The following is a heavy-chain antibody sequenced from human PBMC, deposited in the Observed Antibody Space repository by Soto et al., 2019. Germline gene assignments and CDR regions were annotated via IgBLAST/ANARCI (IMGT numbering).Heavy chain of an antibody. D-gene: IGHD6-19*01. V-gene: IGHV4-59*08. CDR1: GGSISSYY. J-gene: IGHJ4*02. CDR2: IYYSGST. Sequence: SETLSLTCTVSGGSISSYYWSWIRQPPGKGLEWIGYIYYSGSTNYNPSLKSRVTISVDTSKNQFSLKLSSVTAADTAVYYCARPNDAAGPPIYWGQGTLVTVSS. CDR3: ARPNDAAGPPIY.